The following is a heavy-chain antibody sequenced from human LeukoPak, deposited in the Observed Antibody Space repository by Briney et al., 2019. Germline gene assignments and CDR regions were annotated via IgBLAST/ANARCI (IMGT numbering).Heavy chain of an antibody. CDR3: ARDGDASGYFDY. CDR1: GXXX. Sequence: GXXXXSWIXQHPGTGLEWIGYIYYSGSTYYNPSLKSRVTISVDTSKNQFSLKLSSVTAADTAVYYCARDGDASGYFDYWGQGTLVTVSS. CDR2: IYYSGST. V-gene: IGHV4-31*02. D-gene: IGHD4-17*01. J-gene: IGHJ4*02.